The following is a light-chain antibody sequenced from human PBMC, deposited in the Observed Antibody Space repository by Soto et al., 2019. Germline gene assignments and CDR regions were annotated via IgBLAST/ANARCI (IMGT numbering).Light chain of an antibody. Sequence: DIVLTQSPGTLSLSPGERATRSCRASQSVSSTYLAWYQQKPGQAPRLLIYEALNRATGIPARFSGSGSGTDFTLTISSLEPEDFAVYYCQQRNNWPLTFGGGTKVDIK. V-gene: IGKV3-11*01. CDR1: QSVSSTY. CDR2: EAL. J-gene: IGKJ4*02. CDR3: QQRNNWPLT.